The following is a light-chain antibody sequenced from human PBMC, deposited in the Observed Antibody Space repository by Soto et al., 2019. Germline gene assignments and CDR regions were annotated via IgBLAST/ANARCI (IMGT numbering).Light chain of an antibody. CDR2: WAS. CDR1: QSLLYNSNNKNY. Sequence: DIVMTQSPDSLAVSLGERATINCKSSQSLLYNSNNKNYLAWYQQKPGQPPKLLIYWASTRESGVPDRFSGSGSGTDFTLTISSLQAEEVAVYYCQQYYSIPYTFGQGTKLEIK. V-gene: IGKV4-1*01. CDR3: QQYYSIPYT. J-gene: IGKJ2*01.